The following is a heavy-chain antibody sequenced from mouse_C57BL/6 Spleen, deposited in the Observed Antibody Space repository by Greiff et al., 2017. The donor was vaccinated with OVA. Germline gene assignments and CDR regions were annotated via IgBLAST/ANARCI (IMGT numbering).Heavy chain of an antibody. Sequence: VQLQQPGAELVKPGASVKMSCKASGYTFTSYWITWVKQRPGQGLEWIGDIYPGSGSTNYNEKFKSKATLTVDTSSSTAYMQLSSLTSEDSAVYYCARCGQLGPYYDAMDYWGQGTSVTVSS. V-gene: IGHV1-55*01. CDR2: IYPGSGST. D-gene: IGHD4-1*02. CDR3: ARCGQLGPYYDAMDY. CDR1: GYTFTSYW. J-gene: IGHJ4*01.